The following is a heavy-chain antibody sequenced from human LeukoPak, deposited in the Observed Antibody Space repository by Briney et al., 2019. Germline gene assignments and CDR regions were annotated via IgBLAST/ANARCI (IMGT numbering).Heavy chain of an antibody. CDR2: VSYSGST. D-gene: IGHD6-19*01. J-gene: IGHJ4*02. CDR3: ARHGGGWSFDY. CDR1: GGSFSGYY. V-gene: IGHV4-59*08. Sequence: SETLSLTCAVYGGSFSGYYWSWIRQPPGKGLEWIGYVSYSGSTNYNPSLKSRVSISVDTSKNQFSLNLRSLTAADTAVYYCARHGGGWSFDYWGQGTLITVSS.